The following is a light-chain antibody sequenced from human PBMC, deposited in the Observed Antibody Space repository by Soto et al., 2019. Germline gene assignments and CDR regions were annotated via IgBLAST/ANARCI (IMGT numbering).Light chain of an antibody. Sequence: DIQMTQSPSTLSASVGYRFTITCRASQSISSWLAWYQQKPGKAPKLLIYDASSLKSGVPARFSGSGSGTEFTLTISSLQPDDFATYYCQQYNTYSTFGQGTRLEIK. V-gene: IGKV1-5*01. CDR2: DAS. J-gene: IGKJ5*01. CDR3: QQYNTYST. CDR1: QSISSW.